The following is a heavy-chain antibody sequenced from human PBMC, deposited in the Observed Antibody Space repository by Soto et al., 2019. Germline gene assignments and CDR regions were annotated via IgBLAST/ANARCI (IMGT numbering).Heavy chain of an antibody. J-gene: IGHJ4*02. Sequence: GGSLRLSCVASGFTFSSYWMHWVRQVPGKEPVWASFIDSYGSSTKYAESVRGRFTISRDNAKNTLFLQMNNLRADDTAVYYCAKDRLVLGYCSSTSCYADYWGQGTLVTVSS. V-gene: IGHV3-74*03. CDR3: AKDRLVLGYCSSTSCYADY. D-gene: IGHD2-2*01. CDR2: IDSYGSST. CDR1: GFTFSSYW.